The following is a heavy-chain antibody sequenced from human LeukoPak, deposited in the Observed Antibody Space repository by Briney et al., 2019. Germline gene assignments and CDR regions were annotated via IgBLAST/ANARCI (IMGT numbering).Heavy chain of an antibody. CDR1: GFTFSIYW. J-gene: IGHJ4*02. CDR3: AREEMATIFDY. CDR2: IKQDGSEK. D-gene: IGHD5-24*01. V-gene: IGHV3-7*01. Sequence: QTGGSLRLSCAASGFTFSIYWMSWVRQAPGKGLEWVANIKQDGSEKYYVDSVKGRFTISRDNAKNSLYLQMNSLRAEDTAVYYGAREEMATIFDYWGQGTLVTVSS.